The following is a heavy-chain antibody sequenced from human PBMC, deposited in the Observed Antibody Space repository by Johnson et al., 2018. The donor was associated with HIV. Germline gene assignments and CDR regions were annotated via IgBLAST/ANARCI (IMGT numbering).Heavy chain of an antibody. CDR3: ARAKTGDGAFDI. D-gene: IGHD7-27*01. V-gene: IGHV3-9*01. CDR1: GFTFDDYA. Sequence: VQVVESGGGLVQPGRSLRLSCAASGFTFDDYAMHWVRQAPGKGLEWVSGISWNSGSIGYADSVKGRFTISRDNAKNSLYLQMNSLRAEDTAVYYCARAKTGDGAFDIWGQGTMVTVSS. CDR2: ISWNSGSI. J-gene: IGHJ3*02.